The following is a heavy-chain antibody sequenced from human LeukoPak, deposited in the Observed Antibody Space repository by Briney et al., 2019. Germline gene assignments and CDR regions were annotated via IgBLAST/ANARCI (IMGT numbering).Heavy chain of an antibody. V-gene: IGHV3-23*01. CDR1: GFAFRSYA. CDR2: ISSSGGRK. D-gene: IGHD1/OR15-1a*01. Sequence: GGSLRLSCAASGFAFRSYAMSWVRESPGKGLEGVSGISSSGGRKDYADSVKGRFTISRDNSKNTLYLQMNSLTVEDTAIYYCAKLKGRATMPAGSGYWGQGTLLTVSS. J-gene: IGHJ4*02. CDR3: AKLKGRATMPAGSGY.